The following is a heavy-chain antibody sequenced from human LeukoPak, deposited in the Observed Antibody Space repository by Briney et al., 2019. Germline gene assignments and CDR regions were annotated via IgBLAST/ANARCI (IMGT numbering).Heavy chain of an antibody. J-gene: IGHJ4*02. Sequence: GGSLRLSCAASGFTFTGYWMSWVRQAPGKGLEWVSAISGSGGSTYYADSVKGRFTISRDNSKNTLYLQMNSLRAEDTAVYYCAKVRRVSSYYFDYWGQGTLVTVSS. CDR2: ISGSGGST. D-gene: IGHD3-10*01. CDR3: AKVRRVSSYYFDY. V-gene: IGHV3-23*01. CDR1: GFTFTGYW.